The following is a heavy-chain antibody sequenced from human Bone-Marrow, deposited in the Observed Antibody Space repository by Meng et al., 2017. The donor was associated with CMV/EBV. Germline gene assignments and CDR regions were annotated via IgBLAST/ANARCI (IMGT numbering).Heavy chain of an antibody. CDR3: AREGTIFGAEPYYFDY. CDR1: GFTVSSNE. CDR2: IKQDGSEK. J-gene: IGHJ4*02. Sequence: GGSLRLSCAASGFTVSSNEMSWVRQAPGKGLEWVANIKQDGSEKYYVDSVKGRFTISRDNAKNSLYLQMNSLRAEDTAVYYCAREGTIFGAEPYYFDYWGQGTLVTVSS. V-gene: IGHV3-7*01. D-gene: IGHD3-3*01.